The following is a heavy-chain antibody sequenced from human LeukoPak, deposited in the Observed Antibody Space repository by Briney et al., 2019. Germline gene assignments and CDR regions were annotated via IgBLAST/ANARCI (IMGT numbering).Heavy chain of an antibody. V-gene: IGHV3-20*04. CDR3: ARDLYDILTGYSTPGGY. CDR2: INWNGGST. Sequence: PGGSLRLSCAASGFTFDDYGMSWVRQAPGKGLEWVSGINWNGGSTGYADSVKGRFTISRDNAKNSLYLQMNSLRAEDTALYYCARDLYDILTGYSTPGGYWGQGTLVTVSS. CDR1: GFTFDDYG. J-gene: IGHJ4*02. D-gene: IGHD3-9*01.